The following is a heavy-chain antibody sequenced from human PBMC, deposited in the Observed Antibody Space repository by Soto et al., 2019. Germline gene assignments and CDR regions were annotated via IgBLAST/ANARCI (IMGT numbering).Heavy chain of an antibody. Sequence: SETLSLTCAVSGYSISSGYYWGWIRQPPGKGLEWIGSIYHSGSTYYNPSLKSRVTISVDTSKHQFSLKLSSVTAADTAVYYCARDHGNSYGYYYYGMDVWGQGTTVTVSS. J-gene: IGHJ6*02. D-gene: IGHD5-18*01. CDR2: IYHSGST. CDR3: ARDHGNSYGYYYYGMDV. CDR1: GYSISSGYY. V-gene: IGHV4-38-2*02.